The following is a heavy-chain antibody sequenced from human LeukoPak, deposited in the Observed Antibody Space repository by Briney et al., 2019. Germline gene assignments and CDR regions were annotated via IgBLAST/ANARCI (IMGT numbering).Heavy chain of an antibody. CDR1: GFTFSSYA. Sequence: GGSLRLSCAASGFTFSSYAMSWVRQAPGRGLEWVSAIGGSGGSTYYADSVKGRFTVSRDDSKNTLYLQMNSLRAEDTAIYYCAKGRTFDYWGQGTLVTVSS. V-gene: IGHV3-23*01. CDR2: IGGSGGST. CDR3: AKGRTFDY. J-gene: IGHJ4*02.